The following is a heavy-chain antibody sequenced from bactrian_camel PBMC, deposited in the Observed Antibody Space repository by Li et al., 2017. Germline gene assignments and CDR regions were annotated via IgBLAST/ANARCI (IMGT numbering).Heavy chain of an antibody. D-gene: IGHD4*01. CDR3: ATVAGSFSDDYARARAYVY. J-gene: IGHJ4*01. V-gene: IGHV3-2*01. CDR1: GFTFSSCY. Sequence: VQLVESGGGLVQPGGSLRPSCAASGFTFSSCYMSWVRQAPGKGLEWVSSVYSDGTNTYYADSVKGRFTTSRDNAKDTVYLQMNSLKSEDTALYYCATVAGSFSDDYARARAYVYWGQGTQVTVS. CDR2: VYSDGTNT.